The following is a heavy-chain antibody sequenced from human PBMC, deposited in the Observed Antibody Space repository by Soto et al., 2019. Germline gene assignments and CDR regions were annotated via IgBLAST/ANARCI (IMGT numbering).Heavy chain of an antibody. D-gene: IGHD3-22*01. Sequence: GGSHRLSSIVSGFNVGSTNYMSWVRQAPGKGLEWVSAISYGGGTTYYADSVKGRFTISRDNSKNTLYLQMNSLRAEDTAVYYCAKNPGYYYDSTGYHFDYWGQGTLVTVSS. V-gene: IGHV3-23*01. CDR1: GFNVGSTNY. J-gene: IGHJ4*02. CDR3: AKNPGYYYDSTGYHFDY. CDR2: ISYGGGTT.